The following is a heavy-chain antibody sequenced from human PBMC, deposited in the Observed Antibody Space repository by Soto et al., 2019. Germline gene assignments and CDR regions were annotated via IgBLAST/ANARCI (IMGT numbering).Heavy chain of an antibody. J-gene: IGHJ6*03. CDR2: IKQDGSEK. Sequence: GVSLRLSCAASGFTFSSYWMSWVRQAPGKGLEWVANIKQDGSEKYYVDSVKGRFTISRDNAKNSLYLQMNSLRAEDTAVYYCARVHGDYITPGSYYYYYMDVWGKGTTVTVSS. V-gene: IGHV3-7*01. CDR1: GFTFSSYW. D-gene: IGHD4-17*01. CDR3: ARVHGDYITPGSYYYYYMDV.